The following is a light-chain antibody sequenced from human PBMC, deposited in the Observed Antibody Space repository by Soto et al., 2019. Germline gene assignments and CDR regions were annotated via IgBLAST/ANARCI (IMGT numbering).Light chain of an antibody. J-gene: IGLJ1*01. Sequence: QSALTQPASVSGSPGQSITISCTGTSSDVGGYNYVSWYQQHPGKAPKLMIYDVSNRPSGVSXRFSGSKSGNTASLTISGXXXEDEAXXXCSSYTSSSTLVVFGTGTKLTVL. CDR1: SSDVGGYNY. V-gene: IGLV2-14*01. CDR3: SSYTSSSTLVV. CDR2: DVS.